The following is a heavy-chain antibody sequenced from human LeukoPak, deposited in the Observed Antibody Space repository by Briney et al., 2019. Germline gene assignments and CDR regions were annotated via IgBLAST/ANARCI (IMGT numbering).Heavy chain of an antibody. CDR1: GFTFDDYA. J-gene: IGHJ4*02. CDR3: AKDLAGVGAIDY. Sequence: GGSLRLSCAASGFTFDDYAMHWVRQAPGKGLEWVSGISWNSGSIGYADSVKGRFTISRDNAKNSLYLQMNSLRAEDTALYYCAKDLAGVGAIDYWGQGTLVTVSS. V-gene: IGHV3-9*01. CDR2: ISWNSGSI. D-gene: IGHD1-26*01.